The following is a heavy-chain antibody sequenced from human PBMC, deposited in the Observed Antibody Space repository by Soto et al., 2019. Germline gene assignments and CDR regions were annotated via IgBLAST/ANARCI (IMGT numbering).Heavy chain of an antibody. J-gene: IGHJ4*02. V-gene: IGHV3-30-3*01. D-gene: IGHD3-22*01. CDR3: ASPPGDDSGGYYSY. CDR1: GFTFSSYA. CDR2: ISYDGSNK. Sequence: HPGGSLRLSCAASGFTFSSYAMHWVRQAPGKGLEWVAVISYDGSNKYYADSVKGRFTISRDNTKNTLYLQMNSLRAEETAVYYCASPPGDDSGGYYSYWGQGTLVTVSS.